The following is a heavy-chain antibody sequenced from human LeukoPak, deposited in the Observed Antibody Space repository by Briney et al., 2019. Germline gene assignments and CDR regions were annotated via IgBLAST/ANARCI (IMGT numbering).Heavy chain of an antibody. CDR2: MNPNSGNT. Sequence: ASVKVSCKASGYTFTSYDINWVRQATGQGLEWMGCMNPNSGNTGYAQKFQGRVTMTRHTSLSTDDMELSSLRSEDTAVYYCARDYHAYYYGSGSYENEDYWGQGTLVTVSS. CDR1: GYTFTSYD. J-gene: IGHJ4*02. D-gene: IGHD3-10*01. CDR3: ARDYHAYYYGSGSYENEDY. V-gene: IGHV1-8*01.